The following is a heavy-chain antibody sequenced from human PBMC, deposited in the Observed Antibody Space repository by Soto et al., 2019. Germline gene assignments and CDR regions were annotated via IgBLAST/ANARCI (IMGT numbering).Heavy chain of an antibody. CDR2: IYYSGST. V-gene: IGHV4-39*01. Sequence: PSETLSLTCTVSGGSISGSSYYWGWIRQPPGKGLEWIGSIYYSGSTYYNPSLKSRVTISVDTSKNQFSLKLSSVTAADTAVYYCARQYYVGAFDIWGQGTMVTVSS. J-gene: IGHJ3*02. CDR1: GGSISGSSYY. D-gene: IGHD3-10*02. CDR3: ARQYYVGAFDI.